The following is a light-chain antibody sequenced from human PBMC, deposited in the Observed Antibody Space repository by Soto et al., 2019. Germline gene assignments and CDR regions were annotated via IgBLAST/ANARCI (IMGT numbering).Light chain of an antibody. CDR2: AAS. CDR1: QGISSY. J-gene: IGKJ5*01. V-gene: IGKV1-9*01. CDR3: QQLNSYPP. Sequence: DIQFTQSPSFLSASVGDRVTITCRASQGISSYLAWYQQKPGKAPKLLIYAASTLQSGVPSRFSGSGSGTEFTLTISSLQPEDFATYYCQQLNSYPPFGQGTRLEIK.